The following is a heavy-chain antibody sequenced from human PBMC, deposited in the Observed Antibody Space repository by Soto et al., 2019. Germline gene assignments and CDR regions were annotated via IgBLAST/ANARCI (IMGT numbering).Heavy chain of an antibody. CDR2: MNPYSGNT. J-gene: IGHJ6*02. D-gene: IGHD3-9*01. Sequence: QVQLVQSGAEVKKPGASVKVSCKASGYTFTSYDINWVRQATGQGLEWMGWMNPYSGNTGYAQKFQGRVTMTRNTXXSXAXXELSSLRSEDTAVYYCARGNYDILTGYWNWNGMDVWGQGTTVTVSS. CDR1: GYTFTSYD. CDR3: ARGNYDILTGYWNWNGMDV. V-gene: IGHV1-8*01.